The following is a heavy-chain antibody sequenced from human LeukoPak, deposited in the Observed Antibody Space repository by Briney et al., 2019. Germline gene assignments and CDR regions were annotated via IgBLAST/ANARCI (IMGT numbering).Heavy chain of an antibody. Sequence: PSQTLSLTCTVSGGSISSGGYYWSWIRQPPGKGLEWIGYIYHSGSTYYNPSLKSRVTISVDRSKNQFSLKLSSVTAADTAVYYCARTIVVVPAASGWFDPWGQGTLVTVSS. D-gene: IGHD2-2*01. J-gene: IGHJ5*02. V-gene: IGHV4-30-2*01. CDR2: IYHSGST. CDR3: ARTIVVVPAASGWFDP. CDR1: GGSISSGGYY.